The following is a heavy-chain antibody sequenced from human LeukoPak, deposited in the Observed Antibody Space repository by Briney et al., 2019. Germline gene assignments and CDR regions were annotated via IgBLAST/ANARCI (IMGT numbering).Heavy chain of an antibody. CDR2: VGSGATT. Sequence: PGGSLRLSCAVSGFAVTSNYMSWVRMPTGKGLEAATVVGSGATTYYADSVTGRFTISRDNSKTTLYLQMNSLRAEDTAVYYCAKDDIAVAAYYFDYWGQGTLVTVSS. CDR3: AKDDIAVAAYYFDY. J-gene: IGHJ4*02. D-gene: IGHD6-19*01. CDR1: GFAVTSNY. V-gene: IGHV3-66*01.